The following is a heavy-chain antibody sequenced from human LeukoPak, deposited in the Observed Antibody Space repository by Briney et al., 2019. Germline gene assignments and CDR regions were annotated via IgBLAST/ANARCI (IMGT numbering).Heavy chain of an antibody. D-gene: IGHD2/OR15-2a*01. Sequence: ASVKVSCKASGYTIIGYYMHWVRQAPGQGLEWMGWINPNSGGTNYAQKFQGRVIMTRDTSISTAYMELSRLTSDDTAVYYCARNNRPHVDAFDIWGQGTMVTVSS. J-gene: IGHJ3*02. V-gene: IGHV1-2*02. CDR3: ARNNRPHVDAFDI. CDR2: INPNSGGT. CDR1: GYTIIGYY.